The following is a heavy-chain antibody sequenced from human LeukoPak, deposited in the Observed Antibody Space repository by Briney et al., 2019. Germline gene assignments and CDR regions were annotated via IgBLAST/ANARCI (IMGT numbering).Heavy chain of an antibody. V-gene: IGHV3-13*01. Sequence: GGSLRLSCAASGFTFSSYDMHWVRHPTAKGLEWVSGIGTSGDTYYVGSVKGRFTISRENAKNSLYLQMNTLRAEDTAVYYCASSGQGGGLDVWGKGTTVTVSS. D-gene: IGHD3-16*01. CDR1: GFTFSSYD. CDR2: IGTSGDT. J-gene: IGHJ6*04. CDR3: ASSGQGGGLDV.